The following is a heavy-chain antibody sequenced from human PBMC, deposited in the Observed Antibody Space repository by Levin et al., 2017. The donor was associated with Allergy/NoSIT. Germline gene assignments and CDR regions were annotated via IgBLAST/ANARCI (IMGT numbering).Heavy chain of an antibody. D-gene: IGHD3-10*01. CDR2: IKSQTGGGTA. V-gene: IGHV3-15*01. CDR1: GFTFSNAW. CDR3: IEISSGWPAGGS. J-gene: IGHJ5*02. Sequence: GGSLRLSCAASGFTFSNAWMSWVRQAPGKGLEWVGRIKSQTGGGTADYGAPVKGRFTISRDDSQYTRYLHMNSLRTEDTAVYYCIEISSGWPAGGSWGQGTLLTVSS.